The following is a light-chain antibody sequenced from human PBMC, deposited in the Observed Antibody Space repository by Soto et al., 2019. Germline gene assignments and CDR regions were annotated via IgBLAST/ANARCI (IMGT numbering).Light chain of an antibody. CDR2: DVR. J-gene: IGLJ1*01. CDR1: SSDVGGYNY. V-gene: IGLV2-14*03. CDR3: SSYTTSNTRQIV. Sequence: QSALTQPASVSGSPGQSITISCTGTSSDVGGYNYVSWYQHHPGKAPKLMIYDVRNRPSGVSNRFSGSKSGNTASLTISGLQPEDEADYYCSSYTTSNTRQIVLGTGTKLTVL.